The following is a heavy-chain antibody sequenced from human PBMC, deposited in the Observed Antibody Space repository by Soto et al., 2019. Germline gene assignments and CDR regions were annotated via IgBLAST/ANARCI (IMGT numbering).Heavy chain of an antibody. Sequence: EVQLVESGGGLVQPGGSLRLSCAASGFTFSSYSMNWVRQAPGKGLEWVSYISSSSSTKYYADSVKGRFTISRDNAKNALYMQMNSLRDEDTAVYYCARDRIYSDIVVVVAATGFDPWGQGTLVTVSS. D-gene: IGHD2-15*01. CDR1: GFTFSSYS. CDR3: ARDRIYSDIVVVVAATGFDP. V-gene: IGHV3-48*02. J-gene: IGHJ5*02. CDR2: ISSSSSTK.